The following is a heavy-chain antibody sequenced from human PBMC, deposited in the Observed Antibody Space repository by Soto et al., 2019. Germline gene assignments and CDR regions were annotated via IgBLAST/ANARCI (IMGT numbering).Heavy chain of an antibody. V-gene: IGHV3-23*01. Sequence: EVQLLESGGGLVQPGGSLRLSCAASGFTFSSYAMSWVRQAPGKGLEWVSAISGSGGSTYYADSVKGRFTISRDNSKNTLYLQMNSLRAEDTAVYYCAKETTYYDFWSGLHRFDPWGQGTLVTVSS. CDR1: GFTFSSYA. CDR2: ISGSGGST. J-gene: IGHJ5*02. CDR3: AKETTYYDFWSGLHRFDP. D-gene: IGHD3-3*01.